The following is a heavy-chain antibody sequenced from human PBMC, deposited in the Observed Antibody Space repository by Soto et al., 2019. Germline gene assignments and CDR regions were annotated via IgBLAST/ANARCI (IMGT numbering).Heavy chain of an antibody. V-gene: IGHV1-69*13. J-gene: IGHJ4*02. CDR1: GGTFSSYA. CDR3: ARAQRYSSGNKGYFDY. D-gene: IGHD6-19*01. CDR2: VIPIFGTA. Sequence: SVKVSCKSSGGTFSSYAISWVRQAPGQGLEWMGGVIPIFGTANYAQKFQGRVTITADESTSTAYMELSSLRSEDTAVYYCARAQRYSSGNKGYFDYWGQGTLVTVSS.